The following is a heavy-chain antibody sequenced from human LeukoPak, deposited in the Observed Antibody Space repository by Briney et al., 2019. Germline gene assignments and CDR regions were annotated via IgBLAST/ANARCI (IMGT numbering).Heavy chain of an antibody. J-gene: IGHJ4*02. Sequence: SETLSLTCTVSGGSISSYYWSWIRQPPGKGLEWIGYIDYSGSTNYNPSLKSRVTISVDTSKNQFSLKLSSVTAADTAVYYCARQLYYDILTGYFDYWGQGTLVTVSS. D-gene: IGHD3-9*01. CDR2: IDYSGST. CDR3: ARQLYYDILTGYFDY. CDR1: GGSISSYY. V-gene: IGHV4-59*08.